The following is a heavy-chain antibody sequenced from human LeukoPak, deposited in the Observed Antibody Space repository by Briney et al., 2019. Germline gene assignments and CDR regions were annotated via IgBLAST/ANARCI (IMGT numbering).Heavy chain of an antibody. D-gene: IGHD5-12*01. Sequence: ASVRVSCKASGYTFTSYYMHWVRQAPGQGLEWMGIINPSGGSTSYAQKFQGRVTMTRDMSTSTVYMELSSLRSEDTAVYYCARDLAWLHPPYNYYMDVWGKGTTVTISS. CDR1: GYTFTSYY. CDR2: INPSGGST. J-gene: IGHJ6*03. V-gene: IGHV1-46*01. CDR3: ARDLAWLHPPYNYYMDV.